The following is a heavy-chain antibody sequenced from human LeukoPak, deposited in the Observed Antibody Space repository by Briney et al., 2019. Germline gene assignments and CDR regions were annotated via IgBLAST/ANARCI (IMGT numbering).Heavy chain of an antibody. V-gene: IGHV3-48*03. Sequence: GGSLRLSCAASGFTFSSYEMNWVRQAPGKGLEWVSYISSSGSTIYYADSVKGRFTISRDNAKNSLYLQMSSLRAEDTAVYYCARDCSGGSCYSEDGYYYYGMDVWGQGTTVTVSS. D-gene: IGHD2-15*01. CDR1: GFTFSSYE. CDR2: ISSSGSTI. J-gene: IGHJ6*02. CDR3: ARDCSGGSCYSEDGYYYYGMDV.